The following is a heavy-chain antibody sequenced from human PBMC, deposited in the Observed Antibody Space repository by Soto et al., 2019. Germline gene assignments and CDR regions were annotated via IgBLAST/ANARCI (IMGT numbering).Heavy chain of an antibody. CDR3: ARYYFDNSGYSNWFDP. Sequence: QVQLQESGPGLVKPSQTLSLTCTVSGGSISSGAYYWSWIRQHSEKGLEWIGYMHYSGIAYYNPSLTSRVTISVDTSKNQFSLKLSSVTAADTAVYYCARYYFDNSGYSNWFDPWGRGTLLTVSS. CDR1: GGSISSGAYY. D-gene: IGHD3-22*01. V-gene: IGHV4-31*03. J-gene: IGHJ5*02. CDR2: MHYSGIA.